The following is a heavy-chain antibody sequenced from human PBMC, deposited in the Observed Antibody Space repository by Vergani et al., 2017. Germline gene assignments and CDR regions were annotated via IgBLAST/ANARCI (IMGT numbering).Heavy chain of an antibody. D-gene: IGHD3-9*01. CDR2: IYYSGST. J-gene: IGHJ4*02. CDR3: ARGADILTGYYSGGDFDY. Sequence: QVQLQESGPGLVKPSETLSLTCTVSGGSISSYYWSWIRQPPGKGLEWIGYIYYSGSTNYNPSLKSRVTISVDTSKNQFSLKLSSVTSADTAVYYCARGADILTGYYSGGDFDYWGQGTLVTVSP. CDR1: GGSISSYY. V-gene: IGHV4-59*01.